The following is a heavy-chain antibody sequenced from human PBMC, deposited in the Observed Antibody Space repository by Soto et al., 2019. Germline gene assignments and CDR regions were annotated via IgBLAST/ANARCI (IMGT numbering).Heavy chain of an antibody. Sequence: SVKVSCKASGGTFSSYAISWVRQAPGQGLEWMGGIIPIFGTANYAQKFQGRVTITADTSKNQFSLKLSSVTAADTAVYYCARASADYPFDYWGQGTLVTVSS. J-gene: IGHJ4*02. D-gene: IGHD4-17*01. V-gene: IGHV1-69*06. CDR3: ARASADYPFDY. CDR1: GGTFSSYA. CDR2: IIPIFGTA.